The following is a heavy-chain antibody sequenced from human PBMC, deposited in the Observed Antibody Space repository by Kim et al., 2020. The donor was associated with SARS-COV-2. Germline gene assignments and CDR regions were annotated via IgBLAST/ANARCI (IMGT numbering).Heavy chain of an antibody. J-gene: IGHJ3*02. V-gene: IGHV4-59*01. CDR3: ARSGFMSGDFDI. Sequence: NYNPSLKSRVTISVDTSKNQFSLKLSSVTAADTAVYYCARSGFMSGDFDIWGQGTMVTVSS. D-gene: IGHD3-10*01.